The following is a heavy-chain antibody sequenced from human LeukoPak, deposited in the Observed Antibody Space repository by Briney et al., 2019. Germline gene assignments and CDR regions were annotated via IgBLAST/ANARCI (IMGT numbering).Heavy chain of an antibody. CDR3: AKGPYYYGSGSYFDY. V-gene: IGHV3-23*01. D-gene: IGHD3-10*01. J-gene: IGHJ4*02. Sequence: HPGGSLRLSCAASGFTFSSYAMSWVRQAPGKGLEWVSAISGSGGSTYYADSVKGRFTISRDNSKNTLNLQMNSLRAEDTAVYYCAKGPYYYGSGSYFDYWGQGTLVTVSS. CDR1: GFTFSSYA. CDR2: ISGSGGST.